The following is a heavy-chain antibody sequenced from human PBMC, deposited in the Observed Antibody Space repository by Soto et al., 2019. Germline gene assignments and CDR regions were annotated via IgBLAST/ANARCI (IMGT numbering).Heavy chain of an antibody. Sequence: SETLSLTCTVSGASISSRDYYWGWIRQAPGKGLEWIGNIDYNGVTYYNPSLKSRVPVSKDTSKNQFSLKLSSVTAADTAVYYCARSIAADATALMDVWGQGTKVTVSS. CDR2: IDYNGVT. CDR3: ARSIAADATALMDV. D-gene: IGHD6-13*01. J-gene: IGHJ6*02. CDR1: GASISSRDYY. V-gene: IGHV4-39*07.